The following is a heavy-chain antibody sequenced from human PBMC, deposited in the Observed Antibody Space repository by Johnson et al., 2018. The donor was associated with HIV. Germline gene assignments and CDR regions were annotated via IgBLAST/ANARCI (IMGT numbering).Heavy chain of an antibody. D-gene: IGHD1-26*01. J-gene: IGHJ3*02. Sequence: VQLVESGGGLVKPGGSLRLSCAASGFTFNNAWLSWVRQTPGKGLEWVGRIKSKTDGGQTAYASHVKGRFTIPSDDSKNTLYLQMNSLKTEATAVYSCTKDWGSYHEYAFDIWGQGTMVTVSS. V-gene: IGHV3-15*01. CDR2: IKSKTDGGQT. CDR1: GFTFNNAW. CDR3: TKDWGSYHEYAFDI.